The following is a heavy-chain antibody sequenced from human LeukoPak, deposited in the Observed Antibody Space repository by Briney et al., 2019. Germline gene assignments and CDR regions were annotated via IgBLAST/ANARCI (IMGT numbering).Heavy chain of an antibody. J-gene: IGHJ4*02. D-gene: IGHD1-26*01. CDR2: MSYDGSNK. CDR3: ARVWGSYHQVFDY. Sequence: PGGSLRLSCAASGFTFSSYGMHYGIHWVRQAPGKGLEWVAIMSYDGSNKYYADSVKGRFTISRDNSKNTVYLQMNSLRAEDTAVYYCARVWGSYHQVFDYWGQGTLVTVSS. CDR1: GFTFSSYG. V-gene: IGHV3-30*19.